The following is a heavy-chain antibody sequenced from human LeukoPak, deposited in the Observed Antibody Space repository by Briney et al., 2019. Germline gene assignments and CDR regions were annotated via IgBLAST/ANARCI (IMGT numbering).Heavy chain of an antibody. D-gene: IGHD5-12*01. Sequence: PGGSLRLSCAASGFTFSSYSMNWVRQAPGMGLEWVSYISSSSSTIYYADSVKGRFTISRDNAKNSLYLQMNSLRAEDTAVYYCARDELEWLRTGTAPFDYWGQGTLVTVSS. CDR1: GFTFSSYS. CDR3: ARDELEWLRTGTAPFDY. CDR2: ISSSSSTI. J-gene: IGHJ4*02. V-gene: IGHV3-48*01.